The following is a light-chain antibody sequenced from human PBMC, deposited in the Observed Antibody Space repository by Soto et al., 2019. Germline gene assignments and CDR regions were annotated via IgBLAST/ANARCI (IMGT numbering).Light chain of an antibody. V-gene: IGKV3-20*01. CDR2: GAS. Sequence: EIVLTQSPVTLSLSPREGTTLSSRASQTVSRNDLAGYQQRPGQAPRLLIYGASNRGTGIPDRCSGSGSETDFTLTIIRLEPEDFAVYYCQKYGSSGTFGQGTKVDIK. CDR3: QKYGSSGT. J-gene: IGKJ1*01. CDR1: QTVSRND.